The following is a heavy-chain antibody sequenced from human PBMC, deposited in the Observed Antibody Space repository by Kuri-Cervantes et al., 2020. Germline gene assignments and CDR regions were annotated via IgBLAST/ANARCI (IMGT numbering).Heavy chain of an antibody. D-gene: IGHD6-19*01. CDR2: IYYSGST. Sequence: SETLSLTCTVSGGSISSYYWSWIRQPPGKGLEWIGYIYYSGSTNYNPSLKSRVTISVDTSKNQFSLKLSSVTAADTAVYYCARDRLAMAVWGQGALVTVSS. J-gene: IGHJ4*02. V-gene: IGHV4-59*01. CDR3: ARDRLAMAV. CDR1: GGSISSYY.